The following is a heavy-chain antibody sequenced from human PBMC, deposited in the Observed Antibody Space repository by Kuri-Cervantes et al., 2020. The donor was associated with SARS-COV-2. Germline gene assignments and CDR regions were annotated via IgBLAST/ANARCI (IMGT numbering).Heavy chain of an antibody. CDR2: IRYDGSNK. CDR1: GFTFSSYA. Sequence: GESLKISCAASGFTFSSYAMHWVRQAPGKGLEWVAFIRYDGSNKYYADSVKGRFTISRDNSKNTLYLQMNSLRAEDTAVYYCAKAKGITIFGVVSLPHGYFDLWGRGTLVTVSS. D-gene: IGHD3-3*01. CDR3: AKAKGITIFGVVSLPHGYFDL. V-gene: IGHV3-30*02. J-gene: IGHJ2*01.